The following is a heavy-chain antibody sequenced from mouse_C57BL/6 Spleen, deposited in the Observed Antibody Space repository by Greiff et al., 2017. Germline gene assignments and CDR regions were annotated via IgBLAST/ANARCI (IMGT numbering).Heavy chain of an antibody. CDR1: GYTFTSYW. V-gene: IGHV1-52*01. Sequence: VQLQQSGAELVRPGSSVKLSCKASGYTFTSYWMHWVKQRPIQGLEWIGNIDPSDSETHYNQKFKDKATLTVDKSSSTAYMQLSSLTSEDSAVYYCARDYGNQYAMDYWGQGTSVTVSS. J-gene: IGHJ4*01. CDR2: IDPSDSET. D-gene: IGHD2-1*01. CDR3: ARDYGNQYAMDY.